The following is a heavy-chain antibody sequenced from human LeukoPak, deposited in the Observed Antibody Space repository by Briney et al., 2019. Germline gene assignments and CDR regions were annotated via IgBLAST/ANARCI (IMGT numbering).Heavy chain of an antibody. CDR1: Y. J-gene: IGHJ4*02. D-gene: IGHD3-10*01. CDR2: INHSGST. Sequence: YWSWIRQPPGKGLEWMGEINHSGSTNYNPSLKSRVTISVDTSKNQFSLKLSSVTAADTAVYYCARGRIRPKYYYGSGSYYPNDYWGQGTLVTVSS. CDR3: ARGRIRPKYYYGSGSYYPNDY. V-gene: IGHV4-34*01.